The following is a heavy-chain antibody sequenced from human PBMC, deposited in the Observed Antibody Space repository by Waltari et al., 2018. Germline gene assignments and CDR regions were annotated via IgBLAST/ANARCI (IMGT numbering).Heavy chain of an antibody. V-gene: IGHV4-59*01. CDR1: GGSISSYY. CDR3: ARAVRGVMDY. D-gene: IGHD3-10*01. J-gene: IGHJ4*02. Sequence: QVQLQESGPGLVKPSETLSLTCTVSGGSISSYYWSWIRQPPGKGLEWIGYIYYRGSTNYNPSLKSRVTISVDTSKNQFSLKLSSVTAADTAVYYCARAVRGVMDYWGQGTLVTVSS. CDR2: IYYRGST.